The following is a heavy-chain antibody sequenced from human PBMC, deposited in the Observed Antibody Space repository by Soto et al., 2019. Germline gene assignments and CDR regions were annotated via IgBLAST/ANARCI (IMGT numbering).Heavy chain of an antibody. CDR2: ISGSGEST. J-gene: IGHJ4*02. CDR1: VFNFSSFA. D-gene: IGHD3-10*01. CDR3: AKRREGGYYIFDY. Sequence: SGGSLRLSCASSVFNFSSFAMSWVRQAPGKGLEWVSSISGSGESTYYADSVKGRLSISRDNSKNTLYLQMNSLRAEDTAVYYCAKRREGGYYIFDYWGQGTTVTGSS. V-gene: IGHV3-23*01.